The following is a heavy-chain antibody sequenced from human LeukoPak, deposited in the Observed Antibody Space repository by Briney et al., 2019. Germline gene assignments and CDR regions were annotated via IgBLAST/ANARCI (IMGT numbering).Heavy chain of an antibody. J-gene: IGHJ3*01. CDR1: GGSFSGYY. V-gene: IGHV4-59*06. CDR2: IFYNGNT. D-gene: IGHD6-6*01. Sequence: SETLSLTCAVYGGSFSGYYWSWIRQRPGKGLEWIGYIFYNGNTSHNPSLKSRVTISVDTSRNQFSLKLSSVTAADTAVYFCAGLYSSSSPSNAFDVWGQGTMVTVSS. CDR3: AGLYSSSSPSNAFDV.